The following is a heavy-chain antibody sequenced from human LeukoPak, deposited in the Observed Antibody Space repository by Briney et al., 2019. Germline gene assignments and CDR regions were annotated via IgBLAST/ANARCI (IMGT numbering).Heavy chain of an antibody. CDR1: GYTFSSYG. CDR2: ISAYNGNT. V-gene: IGHV1-18*04. CDR3: ARESCSSTSCYDDY. J-gene: IGHJ4*02. D-gene: IGHD2-2*01. Sequence: ASVKASSKASGYTFSSYGTSLVRQAPGQGLEWMGWISAYNGNTNYAQKLQGRVTMTTDTSTSTAYMELRSLRSDDTAVYYCARESCSSTSCYDDYWGQGTLVTVSS.